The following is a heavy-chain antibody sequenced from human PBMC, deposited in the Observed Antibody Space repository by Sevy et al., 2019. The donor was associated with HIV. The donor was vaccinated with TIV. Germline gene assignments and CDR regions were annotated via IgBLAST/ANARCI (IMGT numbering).Heavy chain of an antibody. CDR3: AKDPRGYSYGYWYHYYYGMDV. Sequence: GGSLRLSCAASGFTFSSYGMHWVRQAPGKGLEWVAVISYDGSNKYYADSVKGRFTISRDNSKNTLYLQMNSLRAEDTAVYYCAKDPRGYSYGYWYHYYYGMDVWGQGTTVTVSS. V-gene: IGHV3-30*18. J-gene: IGHJ6*02. CDR1: GFTFSSYG. D-gene: IGHD5-18*01. CDR2: ISYDGSNK.